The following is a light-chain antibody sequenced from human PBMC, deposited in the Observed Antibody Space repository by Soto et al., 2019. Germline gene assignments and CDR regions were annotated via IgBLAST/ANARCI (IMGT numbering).Light chain of an antibody. CDR2: AAS. CDR1: QGINNY. J-gene: IGKJ1*01. Sequence: EIQMTQSPSSLSASVGDRVTITCRASQGINNYLAWYQQRPGKVPKLLIYAASTLQSGVPSRFRGSRSGTDFTLTISSLQPEDVATYFCQNYDSAPRTFGQGTKVEIK. CDR3: QNYDSAPRT. V-gene: IGKV1-27*01.